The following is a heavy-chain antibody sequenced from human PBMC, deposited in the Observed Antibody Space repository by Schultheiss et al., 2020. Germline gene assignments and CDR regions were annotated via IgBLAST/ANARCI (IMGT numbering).Heavy chain of an antibody. CDR1: GFTFSSYS. CDR2: ISSSSSYI. J-gene: IGHJ4*02. Sequence: GKSLKISCAASGFTFSSYSMNWVRQAPGKGLEWVSSISSSSSYIYYADSVKGRFTISRDNAKNSLYLQMNSLRAEDTAVYYCARADGSGSYGALHHYYFDYWGQGTLVTVSS. D-gene: IGHD3-10*01. V-gene: IGHV3-21*01. CDR3: ARADGSGSYGALHHYYFDY.